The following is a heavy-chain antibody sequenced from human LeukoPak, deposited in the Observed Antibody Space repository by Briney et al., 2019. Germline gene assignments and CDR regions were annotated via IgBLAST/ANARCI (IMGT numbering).Heavy chain of an antibody. V-gene: IGHV3-53*01. Sequence: GGSLRLSCAGSGFSVSDNYMTWVRQAPGKGLEWVSVTYSGGTTYYADSVEGRFTISRDNSKNALYLQMNSLRTEDTAVYYCAKEGGLGYCSTTSCAFAHWGRGTLVTVSS. CDR2: TYSGGTT. CDR3: AKEGGLGYCSTTSCAFAH. CDR1: GFSVSDNY. D-gene: IGHD2-2*01. J-gene: IGHJ4*02.